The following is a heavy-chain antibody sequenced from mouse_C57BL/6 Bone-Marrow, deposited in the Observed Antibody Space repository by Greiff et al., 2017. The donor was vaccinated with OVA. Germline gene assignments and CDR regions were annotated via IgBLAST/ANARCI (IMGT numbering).Heavy chain of an antibody. Sequence: EVKLQESGPGMVKPSQSLSLTCTVTGYSITSGYDWHWIRHFPGNKLEWMGYISYSGSTNYNPSLKSRISITHDTSKNHFFLKLNSVTTEDTATYYCARGGIYYGYYWFAYWGQGTLVTVSA. CDR2: ISYSGST. J-gene: IGHJ3*01. CDR3: ARGGIYYGYYWFAY. D-gene: IGHD2-2*01. CDR1: GYSITSGYD. V-gene: IGHV3-1*01.